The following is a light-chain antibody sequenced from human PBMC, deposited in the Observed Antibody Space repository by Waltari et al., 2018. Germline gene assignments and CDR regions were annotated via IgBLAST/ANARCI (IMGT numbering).Light chain of an antibody. CDR1: KLGDKY. J-gene: IGLJ1*01. CDR3: QAWDSSTSGV. Sequence: SYELTQPPSVSVSPGQTASIPCSGDKLGDKYACWYQQKPGQSPVLVIYQDTKRPSGIPERFSGYNSGNTATLTISGIQAMDEADYYCQAWDSSTSGVFGTGTKVTVL. CDR2: QDT. V-gene: IGLV3-1*01.